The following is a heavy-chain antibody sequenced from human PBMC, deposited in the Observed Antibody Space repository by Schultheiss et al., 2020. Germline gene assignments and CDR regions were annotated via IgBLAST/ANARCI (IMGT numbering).Heavy chain of an antibody. V-gene: IGHV4-31*03. CDR1: GGSISSGGYY. Sequence: SETLSLTCTVSGGSISSGGYYWSWIRQHPGKGLEWIGYIYYSESTYCNPSLKSRVTISVDTSKNQFSLKLSSVTAADTAVYYCARGIVVVAANPWFDPWGQGTLVTVSS. J-gene: IGHJ5*02. D-gene: IGHD2-21*02. CDR2: IYYSEST. CDR3: ARGIVVVAANPWFDP.